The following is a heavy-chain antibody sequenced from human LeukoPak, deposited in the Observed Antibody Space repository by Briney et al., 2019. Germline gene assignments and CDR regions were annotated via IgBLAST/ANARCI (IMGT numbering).Heavy chain of an antibody. CDR3: ATTDPDSSESEAFDI. D-gene: IGHD3-22*01. CDR1: GFTFSSYG. CDR2: IRYDGSNK. Sequence: GGSLRLSCAASGFTFSSYGMHWVRQAPGKGLEWVAFIRYDGSNKYYADSVKGRFTISRDNAKNSLYLQMNSLRAEDTAVYYCATTDPDSSESEAFDIWGQGTMVTVSS. J-gene: IGHJ3*02. V-gene: IGHV3-30*02.